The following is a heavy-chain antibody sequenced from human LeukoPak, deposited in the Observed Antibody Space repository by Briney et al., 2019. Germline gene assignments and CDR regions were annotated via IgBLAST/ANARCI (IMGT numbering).Heavy chain of an antibody. V-gene: IGHV5-51*01. CDR2: IYPGDSDT. J-gene: IGHJ4*02. D-gene: IGHD1-1*01. Sequence: GESLKISCKGSGYSFTSYWIGWVRQMPATGLEWMGIIYPGDSDTRYSPSFQGQVNISADKSISTAYLQWSSLKASDTAMYYCARQEAGTNEHYFDYWGQGTLVTVSS. CDR1: GYSFTSYW. CDR3: ARQEAGTNEHYFDY.